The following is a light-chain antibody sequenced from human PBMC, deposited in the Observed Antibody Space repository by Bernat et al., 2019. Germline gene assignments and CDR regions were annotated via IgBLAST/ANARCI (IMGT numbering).Light chain of an antibody. V-gene: IGLV2-23*01. CDR2: EGN. CDR1: SSNIGSYNS. CDR3: CSYAGSRRM. J-gene: IGLJ3*02. Sequence: QSALTQPASVSGSPGQSITISCTGTSSNIGSYNSISWFQQHPGQAPNLIIYEGNKRPSGVSSRFSGAECGNTASLTISGLQVEDESHYFCCSYAGSRRMFGGGTKLTVL.